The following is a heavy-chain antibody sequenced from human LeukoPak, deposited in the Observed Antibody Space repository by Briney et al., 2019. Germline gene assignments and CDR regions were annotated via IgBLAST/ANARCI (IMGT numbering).Heavy chain of an antibody. V-gene: IGHV4-34*01. CDR2: INHSGST. D-gene: IGHD4-17*01. CDR1: GGSFSGYY. J-gene: IGHJ5*02. Sequence: SETLSLTCAVYGGSFSGYYWSWIRQPPGKGLEWIGEINHSGSTNYNPSLKSRVTISVDTSKKQFSLKLSSVTAADTAVYYCARFYGDHKNWFDPWGQGTLVTVSS. CDR3: ARFYGDHKNWFDP.